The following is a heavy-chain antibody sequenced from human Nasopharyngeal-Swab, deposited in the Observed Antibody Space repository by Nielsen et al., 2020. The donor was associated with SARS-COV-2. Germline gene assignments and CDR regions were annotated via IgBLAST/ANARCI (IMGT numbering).Heavy chain of an antibody. CDR2: IIPIFGTA. J-gene: IGHJ6*02. Sequence: SSVKVSCKASGCTFISYAIIWVRQAPGQGLEWMGWIIPIFGTANYEQKFQGRVTITADESTSTAYMELSSLRSEDTAVYYCARAWIGVAGTTRYYGMDVWGQGTTVTVSS. CDR1: GCTFISYA. D-gene: IGHD6-19*01. V-gene: IGHV1-69*13. CDR3: ARAWIGVAGTTRYYGMDV.